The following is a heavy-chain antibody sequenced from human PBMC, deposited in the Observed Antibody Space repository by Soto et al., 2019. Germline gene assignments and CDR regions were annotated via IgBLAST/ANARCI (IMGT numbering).Heavy chain of an antibody. CDR2: INSDGSSI. Sequence: SGGSLRLSCAASGFTFSSYWMHWVRQAPGKGLVWVSRINSDGSSISYADSVKGRFTISRDNAKNTLYLQMNSLRAEDTAVYYCAREEGYYDSSGYYYGYWGQGTLVTVSS. J-gene: IGHJ4*02. D-gene: IGHD3-22*01. V-gene: IGHV3-74*01. CDR1: GFTFSSYW. CDR3: AREEGYYDSSGYYYGY.